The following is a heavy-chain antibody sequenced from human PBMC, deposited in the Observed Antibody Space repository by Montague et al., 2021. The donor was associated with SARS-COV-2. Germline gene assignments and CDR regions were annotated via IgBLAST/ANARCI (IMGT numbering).Heavy chain of an antibody. CDR3: ARQRMGSVTIFGVVMHDRFFDP. J-gene: IGHJ5*01. V-gene: IGHV4-39*01. Sequence: SETLSLTCTVSGGSISSSSYYWGWNRQPTGKGLEWNGNIYYSGSTYYNPYLKGRVTISVDTSKNQFSLKLSTVTAADTAVYYCARQRMGSVTIFGVVMHDRFFDPWGQGTLVTVSS. CDR2: IYYSGST. CDR1: GGSISSSSYY. D-gene: IGHD3-3*01.